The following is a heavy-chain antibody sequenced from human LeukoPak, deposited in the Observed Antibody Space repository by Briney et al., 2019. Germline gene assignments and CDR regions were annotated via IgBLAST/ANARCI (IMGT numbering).Heavy chain of an antibody. CDR1: GYTLTELS. D-gene: IGHD6-19*01. V-gene: IGHV1-24*01. CDR3: ATGGSGWYDWFDP. J-gene: IGHJ5*02. CDR2: FDPEDGET. Sequence: SVKVSCKVSGYTLTELSMHWVRQAPGKGLEWMGGFDPEDGETIYAQKFQGRVTMTEDTSTDTAYMELSSLRSEDTAVYYCATGGSGWYDWFDPWGQGTLATVSS.